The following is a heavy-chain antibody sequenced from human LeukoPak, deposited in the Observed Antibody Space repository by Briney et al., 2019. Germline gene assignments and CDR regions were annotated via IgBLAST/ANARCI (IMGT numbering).Heavy chain of an antibody. CDR3: ARDTDGTNWVDP. CDR2: IYYSGSN. Sequence: SETLSLTCTVSGGCMRSFYWSWIRQPPAKGLEGIGYIYYSGSNNYNPSLETPITISVDASTNQYYPKPTSVTAADTAVYYWARDTDGTNWVDPRGQGNLVTVSS. V-gene: IGHV4-59*01. D-gene: IGHD1-1*01. CDR1: GGCMRSFY. J-gene: IGHJ5*02.